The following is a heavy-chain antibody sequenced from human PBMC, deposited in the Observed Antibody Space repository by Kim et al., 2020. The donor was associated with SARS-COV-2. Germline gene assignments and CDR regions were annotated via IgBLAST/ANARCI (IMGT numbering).Heavy chain of an antibody. CDR1: VDSVSSNSAA. CDR2: TDYRSKWYN. V-gene: IGHV6-1*01. CDR3: ARANIAARDFDY. J-gene: IGHJ4*02. Sequence: SQTLSLTCAISVDSVSSNSAAWNWIRQSPSRGLELLGNTDYRSKWYNYYAVSVKSRITINPDTSKNQFSLQLNSVTPGDTAVYYCARANIAARDFDYWGQGPLVTVSS. D-gene: IGHD6-6*01.